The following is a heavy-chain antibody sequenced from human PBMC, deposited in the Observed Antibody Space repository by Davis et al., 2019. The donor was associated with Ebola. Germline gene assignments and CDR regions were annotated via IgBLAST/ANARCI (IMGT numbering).Heavy chain of an antibody. J-gene: IGHJ6*02. Sequence: PSETLSLTCSVSGGSFSGYYWTWIRQPPGKGLEWIGEVDHSGRTNSNPSLKSRLTISRGTSKNQFSLKLTSVTAADTAVYYCVRGGGYGGYGMDVWGQGTTVTVSS. CDR2: VDHSGRT. CDR3: VRGGGYGGYGMDV. CDR1: GGSFSGYY. D-gene: IGHD4-23*01. V-gene: IGHV4-34*01.